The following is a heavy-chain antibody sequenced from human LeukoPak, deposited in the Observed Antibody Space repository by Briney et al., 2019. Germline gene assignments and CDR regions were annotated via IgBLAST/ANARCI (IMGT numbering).Heavy chain of an antibody. CDR3: VRVVGGSYDHWFDP. J-gene: IGHJ5*02. CDR1: GGSISSSSYY. CDR2: IYYSGNT. Sequence: SETLSLTCTVSGGSISSSSYYWGWIRQPPGKGLEWIGSIYYSGNTYYNPSLKSRVTISVDTSKNQFSLKLSSVTAADTAVYYCVRVVGGSYDHWFDPWGQGTLVTVSS. D-gene: IGHD1-26*01. V-gene: IGHV4-39*07.